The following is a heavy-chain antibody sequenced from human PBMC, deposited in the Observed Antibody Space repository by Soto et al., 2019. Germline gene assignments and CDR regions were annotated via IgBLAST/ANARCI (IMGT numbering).Heavy chain of an antibody. CDR2: INPNSGGT. V-gene: IGHV1-2*04. CDR3: ARDAARTGVYYYYGMDV. Sequence: GASVKVSCKASGYTFTGYYMHWVRQAPGQGLEWVGWINPNSGGTNYAQKFQGWVTMTRDTSISTAYMELSRLRSDDTAVYYCARDAARTGVYYYYGMDVWGQGTTVTVSS. D-gene: IGHD6-6*01. J-gene: IGHJ6*02. CDR1: GYTFTGYY.